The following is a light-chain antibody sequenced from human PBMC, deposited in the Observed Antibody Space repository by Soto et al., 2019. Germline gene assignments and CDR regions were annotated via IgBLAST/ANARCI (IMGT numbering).Light chain of an antibody. Sequence: QLVLTQPASVSGSPGQSITISCTGTSSDVGGYNYVSWYQQHPGKAPKLMIYDVSNRPSGVSNRFSGSKSGNTASLTISGLQAEEEADYYCSSYTSSSTLGVFGGGTKLTVL. CDR1: SSDVGGYNY. V-gene: IGLV2-14*01. CDR3: SSYTSSSTLGV. J-gene: IGLJ2*01. CDR2: DVS.